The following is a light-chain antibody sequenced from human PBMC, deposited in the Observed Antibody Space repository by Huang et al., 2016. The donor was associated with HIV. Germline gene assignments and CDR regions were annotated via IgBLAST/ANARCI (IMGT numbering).Light chain of an antibody. Sequence: EIVMTQSPATLSVSPGERATLSCRASQSVSTNLAWYQQQPGQAPRLLIYGASTRATGVPARFSDGGSGTEFTLTITSLQSEDFAFYYCQQYYNWPPFTFGQGTKLDMK. CDR1: QSVSTN. V-gene: IGKV3-15*01. CDR2: GAS. J-gene: IGKJ2*01. CDR3: QQYYNWPPFT.